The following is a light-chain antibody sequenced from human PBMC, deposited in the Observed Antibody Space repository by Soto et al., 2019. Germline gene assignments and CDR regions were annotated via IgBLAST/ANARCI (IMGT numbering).Light chain of an antibody. CDR2: DVS. V-gene: IGLV2-11*01. Sequence: QSVLTQPRSVSGSPGQSVTISCTGTSSDVGGYNYVSWYQQHAGKAPKLMIYDVSKRPSGVPDRFSGSKSGNTASLTISGLQAEDEADYYCCSYAGSYTLVVFGGGTKVTVL. CDR3: CSYAGSYTLVV. J-gene: IGLJ2*01. CDR1: SSDVGGYNY.